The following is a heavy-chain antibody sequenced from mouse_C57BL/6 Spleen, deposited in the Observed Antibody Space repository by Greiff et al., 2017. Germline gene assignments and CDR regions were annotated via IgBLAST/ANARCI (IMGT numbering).Heavy chain of an antibody. V-gene: IGHV1-82*01. CDR2: IYPGDGDT. CDR3: AITTVVATRGYYFDY. Sequence: LVESGPELVKPGASVKISCKASGYAFSSSWMNWVKQRPGKGLEWIGRIYPGDGDTNYNGKFKGKATLTADKSSSTAYMQLSSLTSEDSAVYFCAITTVVATRGYYFDYWGQGTTLTVSS. CDR1: GYAFSSSW. J-gene: IGHJ2*01. D-gene: IGHD1-1*01.